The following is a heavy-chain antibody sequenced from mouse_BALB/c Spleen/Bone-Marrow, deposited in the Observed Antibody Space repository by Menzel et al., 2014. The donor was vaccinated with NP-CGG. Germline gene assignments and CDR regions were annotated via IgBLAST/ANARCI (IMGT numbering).Heavy chain of an antibody. J-gene: IGHJ4*01. Sequence: EVKVVESGGGLVQPGGSLRLPCEASGFTSIDYYMTWVRQPPGKALEWLGFIRNRANGYTTEYSASVKGRFTISRDISQSIFYLQMNTLRAEDSATYYCARETGYAYGNFAMDYWGQGTSVTVSS. D-gene: IGHD2-1*01. CDR1: GFTSIDYY. V-gene: IGHV7-3*02. CDR3: ARETGYAYGNFAMDY. CDR2: IRNRANGYTT.